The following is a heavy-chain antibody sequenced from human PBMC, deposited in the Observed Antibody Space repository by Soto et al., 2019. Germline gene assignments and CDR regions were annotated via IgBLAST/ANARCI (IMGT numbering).Heavy chain of an antibody. CDR3: AKDRRAGGNSAFYFDF. Sequence: GALRLSCAASGFKFSNYAMSWVRQAPGKGLEWVSLISATGGGTYYADSVKGRFTISRDNSHNTLYLQVHSLTAEYTAVYYCAKDRRAGGNSAFYFDFWGQGAQVTVSS. CDR2: ISATGGGT. CDR1: GFKFSNYA. J-gene: IGHJ4*02. V-gene: IGHV3-23*01. D-gene: IGHD3-16*01.